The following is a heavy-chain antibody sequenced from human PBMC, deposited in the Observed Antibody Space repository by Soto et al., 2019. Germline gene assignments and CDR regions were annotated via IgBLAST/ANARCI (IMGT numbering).Heavy chain of an antibody. D-gene: IGHD3-10*01. CDR1: GFTFSSYA. CDR2: ISYDGSNK. CDR3: ASGGSGSYSYYYYYGMDV. J-gene: IGHJ6*02. Sequence: QVQLVESGGGVGQPGRSLRLSCAASGFTFSSYAMQWVRQAPGKGLEWVAVISYDGSNKYYADSVKGRFTISRDNSKNTLYLQMNSLRAEDTAVYYCASGGSGSYSYYYYYGMDVWGQGTTVTVSS. V-gene: IGHV3-30-3*01.